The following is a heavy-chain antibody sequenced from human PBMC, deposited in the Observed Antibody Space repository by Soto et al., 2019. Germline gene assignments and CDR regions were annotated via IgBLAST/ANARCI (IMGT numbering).Heavy chain of an antibody. CDR1: GYTFTGYY. D-gene: IGHD5-18*01. J-gene: IGHJ4*02. CDR2: INPNSGGT. V-gene: IGHV1-2*04. CDR3: ARPQSTAMDPYFDY. Sequence: ASVKVSCKASGYTFTGYYMHWVRQAPGQGLEWMGWINPNSGGTNYAQKFQGWVTMTRDTSISTAYMELSRLRSDDTAVYYGARPQSTAMDPYFDYWGQGTLVTVS.